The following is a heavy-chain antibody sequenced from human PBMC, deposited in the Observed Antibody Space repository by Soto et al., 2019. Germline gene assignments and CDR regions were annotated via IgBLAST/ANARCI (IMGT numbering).Heavy chain of an antibody. CDR3: ATHPPCGPLDY. Sequence: SETLSLTCTVSGYSISSSSNHWGWISQPPGKGLEWIGNIYYSENTYYNPSLRSRVTISVDTSKNQFSLRLTSVTAADTAVYYCATHPPCGPLDYWGQGTLVTVSS. J-gene: IGHJ4*02. V-gene: IGHV4-39*01. CDR2: IYYSENT. CDR1: GYSISSSSNH.